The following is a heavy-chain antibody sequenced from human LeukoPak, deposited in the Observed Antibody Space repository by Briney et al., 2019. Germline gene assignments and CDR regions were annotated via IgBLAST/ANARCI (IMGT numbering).Heavy chain of an antibody. CDR3: ARVNPSSTSCYPFDY. J-gene: IGHJ4*02. D-gene: IGHD2-2*01. CDR2: ISSSSSYI. CDR1: GFTFSSYS. Sequence: PGGSLRLSCAASGFTFSSYSMNWVRQAPGKGLEWVSSISSSSSYIYYADSVKGRFTISRDNAKNSLYLQMNSLRAEDTAVYYCARVNPSSTSCYPFDYWGQGTLVTVPS. V-gene: IGHV3-21*01.